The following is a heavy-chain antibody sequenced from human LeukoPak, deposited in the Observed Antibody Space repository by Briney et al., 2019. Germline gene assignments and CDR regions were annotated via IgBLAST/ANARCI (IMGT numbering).Heavy chain of an antibody. V-gene: IGHV4-59*08. Sequence: SETLSLTCTVSGGSISSYYWSWIRQPPXXXLEWIGYIYYSGSTNYNPSLKSRVTISVDTSKNQFSLKLSSVTAADTAVYYCARHGTDSSGYLPLDYWGQGTLVTVSS. J-gene: IGHJ4*02. D-gene: IGHD3-22*01. CDR1: GGSISSYY. CDR3: ARHGTDSSGYLPLDY. CDR2: IYYSGST.